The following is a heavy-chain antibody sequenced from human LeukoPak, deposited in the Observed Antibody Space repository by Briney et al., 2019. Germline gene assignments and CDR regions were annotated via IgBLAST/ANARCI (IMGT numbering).Heavy chain of an antibody. J-gene: IGHJ4*02. V-gene: IGHV3-30*02. Sequence: GGSLRLSCAASGFAFSTYGMHWVRQAPGKGLEWVAFTRYDGSHSEYEDSVKGRFSIARDDSQSTLYLQMNSLRAEDTGVYYCARDNSYGFMGCMDYWGQGTRVTVSS. CDR1: GFAFSTYG. D-gene: IGHD5-18*01. CDR2: TRYDGSHS. CDR3: ARDNSYGFMGCMDY.